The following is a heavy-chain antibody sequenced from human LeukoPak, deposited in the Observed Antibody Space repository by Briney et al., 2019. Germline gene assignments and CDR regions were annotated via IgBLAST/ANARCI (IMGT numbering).Heavy chain of an antibody. J-gene: IGHJ4*02. Sequence: PGGSLRLSCAASGFTFSSYSMNWVRQAPGKGLEWVSYISSSSSTIYYADSVKGRFTISRDNAKNSLYLQMNSLRAEDTAVYHCARIRKSIAAAGGDYWGQGTLVTVSS. CDR1: GFTFSSYS. CDR2: ISSSSSTI. D-gene: IGHD6-13*01. CDR3: ARIRKSIAAAGGDY. V-gene: IGHV3-48*01.